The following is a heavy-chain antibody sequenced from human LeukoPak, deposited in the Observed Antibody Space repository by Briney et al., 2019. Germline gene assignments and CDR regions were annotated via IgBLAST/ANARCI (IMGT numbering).Heavy chain of an antibody. CDR3: AHGRPYGSATFYKDLLDY. CDR1: GFSLSNSA. Sequence: GGSLRLSCAASGFSLSNSAVTWVRQAPGKGLEWVAVISGSAGTTYHADSVKGRFTISRDNSENTLYLQMNNLRAEDTAVYYCAHGRPYGSATFYKDLLDYWGQGTLVTVSS. D-gene: IGHD3-10*01. J-gene: IGHJ4*02. V-gene: IGHV3-23*01. CDR2: ISGSAGTT.